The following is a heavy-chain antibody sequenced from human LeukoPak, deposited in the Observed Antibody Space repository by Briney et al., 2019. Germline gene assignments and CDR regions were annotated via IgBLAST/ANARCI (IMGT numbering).Heavy chain of an antibody. CDR3: ARDPNGDYIGAFDM. D-gene: IGHD4-17*01. V-gene: IGHV3-23*01. J-gene: IGHJ3*02. CDR2: ISGSGT. Sequence: GGSLRLSCATSGFTFRSYAMIWVRQAPERGLQWVSGISGSGTYYADFAKGRFTISRDNSKNTLYLQMDSLRAEDTATYYCARDPNGDYIGAFDMWGQGTMVTVS. CDR1: GFTFRSYA.